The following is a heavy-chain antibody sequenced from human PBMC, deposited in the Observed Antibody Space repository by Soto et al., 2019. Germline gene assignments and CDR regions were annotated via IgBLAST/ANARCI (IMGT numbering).Heavy chain of an antibody. J-gene: IGHJ4*02. CDR2: ITGSGSTI. V-gene: IGHV3-23*01. CDR3: AKGSTIFGVVNDY. D-gene: IGHD3-3*01. CDR1: EFTFSSNA. Sequence: GGSLRLSCAASEFTFSSNAMHWVRQAPGKGLEWVSGITGSGSTIFYADSVKGRFTISRDTSKNQFSLKLSSVTAADTAVFYGAKGSTIFGVVNDYWGQGTLVPVSS.